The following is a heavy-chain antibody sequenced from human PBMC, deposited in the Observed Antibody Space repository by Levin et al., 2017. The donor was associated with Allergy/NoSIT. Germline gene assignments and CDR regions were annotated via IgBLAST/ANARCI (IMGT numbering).Heavy chain of an antibody. D-gene: IGHD2-2*01. CDR3: ARARPVTSDAFDI. J-gene: IGHJ3*02. Sequence: GESLKISCAASGFTFKTYSMDWVRQAPGKGLEWVSSINRDNGHIYYADSVKGRFTISRDDSTSSLYLQLNSLRAEDTAVYECARARPVTSDAFDIWGQGTLVTVSS. V-gene: IGHV3-21*03. CDR1: GFTFKTYS. CDR2: INRDNGHI.